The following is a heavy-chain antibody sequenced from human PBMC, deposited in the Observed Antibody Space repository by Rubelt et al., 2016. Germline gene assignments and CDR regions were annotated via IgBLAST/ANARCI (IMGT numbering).Heavy chain of an antibody. CDR2: INPSGGSP. CDR1: GYTFTSYY. V-gene: IGHV1-46*01. D-gene: IGHD6-6*01. CDR3: ARDRIRIAARQGWYFDL. Sequence: QVQMVQSAGEVKKPGASVKVSCKASGYTFTSYYMHWVRQAPGQGLEWMGIINPSGGSPSYAQKFTGRVTMTRDTSTRTGYMELRSLRADDTAVYYCARDRIRIAARQGWYFDLWGRGTLVTVSS. J-gene: IGHJ2*01.